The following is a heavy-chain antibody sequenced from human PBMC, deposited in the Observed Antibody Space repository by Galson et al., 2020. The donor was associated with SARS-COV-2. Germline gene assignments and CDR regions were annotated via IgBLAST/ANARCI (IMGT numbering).Heavy chain of an antibody. CDR3: ARHTADCSIGIGYADYYHGMEV. CDR2: VFPGDSET. J-gene: IGHJ6*02. V-gene: IGHV5-51*01. D-gene: IGHD2-8*01. CDR1: GYRFTSYW. Sequence: GESLKISCQASGYRFTSYWIGWVRQMPGKGLEWMGIVFPGDSETRYSPSFQGPVTISADKSISTAYLQWSSLKASDTAMYYCARHTADCSIGIGYADYYHGMEVWGQGTAVTVS.